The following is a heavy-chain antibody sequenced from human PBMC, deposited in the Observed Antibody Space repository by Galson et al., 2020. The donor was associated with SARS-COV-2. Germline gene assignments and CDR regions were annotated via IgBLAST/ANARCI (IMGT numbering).Heavy chain of an antibody. CDR2: ISAYNGNT. CDR3: ARGIVATITWFDP. V-gene: IGHV1-18*01. D-gene: IGHD5-12*01. J-gene: IGHJ5*02. Sequence: LVKVPCKASGYTFTSYGISWVRQAPGQGLEWMGWISAYNGNTNYAQKLQGRVTMTTDTSTSTAYMELRSLRSDDTAVYYCARGIVATITWFDPWGQGSLVTVSA. CDR1: GYTFTSYG.